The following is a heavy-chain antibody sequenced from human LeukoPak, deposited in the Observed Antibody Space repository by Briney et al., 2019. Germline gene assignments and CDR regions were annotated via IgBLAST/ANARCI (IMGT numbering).Heavy chain of an antibody. Sequence: SETLSLTCAVSGGSFSGYYWSLIRQPPGKGLEWIGEINHSGSTNYNPSLKSRVTISVDTSKNQFSLKLSSVTAADTAVYYCARDYGYCSSTSCSAEWFDPWGQGTLVTVSS. CDR1: GGSFSGYY. CDR2: INHSGST. CDR3: ARDYGYCSSTSCSAEWFDP. J-gene: IGHJ5*02. V-gene: IGHV4-34*01. D-gene: IGHD2-2*03.